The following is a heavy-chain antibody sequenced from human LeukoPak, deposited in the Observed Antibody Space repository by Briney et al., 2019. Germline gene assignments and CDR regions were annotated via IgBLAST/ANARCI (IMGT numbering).Heavy chain of an antibody. Sequence: SETLSLTCTVSGGSISTSSYYWGWIRQPPGKGLEWIGTIYYTGSTSYNPSLKSRVTISVDTSKNQFSLNLSSATAADTALYYCAGLVDTAMVTDYWGQGTLVIVSS. V-gene: IGHV4-39*01. CDR1: GGSISTSSYY. CDR2: IYYTGST. CDR3: AGLVDTAMVTDY. D-gene: IGHD5-18*01. J-gene: IGHJ4*02.